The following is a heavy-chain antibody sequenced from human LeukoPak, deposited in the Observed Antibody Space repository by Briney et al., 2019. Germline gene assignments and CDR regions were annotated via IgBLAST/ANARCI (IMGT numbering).Heavy chain of an antibody. CDR2: IYYSGNT. J-gene: IGHJ4*02. Sequence: MTSETLSLTCTVSGGSIRSSSYYWVWIRQPPGRGLEWIGSIYYSGNTYYNSSLKSRVTISVAQSKSQFSLRLNSVTAADTAVYYCARIPNQTLWFGELAVGDYWGQGTLVTVSS. D-gene: IGHD3-10*01. CDR1: GGSIRSSSYY. V-gene: IGHV4-39*01. CDR3: ARIPNQTLWFGELAVGDY.